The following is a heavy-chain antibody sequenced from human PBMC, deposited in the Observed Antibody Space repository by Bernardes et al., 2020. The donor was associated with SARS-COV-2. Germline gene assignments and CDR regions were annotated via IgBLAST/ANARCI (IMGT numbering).Heavy chain of an antibody. D-gene: IGHD3-10*01. CDR2: ISYDGSNK. CDR3: ARDRLALLWFRSDTYDAFDI. Sequence: GGSLRLSCAASGFTFSSYAMHWVRQAPGKGLEWVAVISYDGSNKYYADSVKGRFTISRDNSKNTLYLQMNSLRAEDTAVYYCARDRLALLWFRSDTYDAFDIWGQGTMVTVSS. J-gene: IGHJ3*02. V-gene: IGHV3-30*01. CDR1: GFTFSSYA.